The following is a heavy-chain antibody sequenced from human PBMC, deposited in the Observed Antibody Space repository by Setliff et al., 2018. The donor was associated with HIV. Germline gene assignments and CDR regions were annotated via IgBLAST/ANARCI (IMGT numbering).Heavy chain of an antibody. V-gene: IGHV4-61*01. CDR1: GDSVSRASYY. CDR2: IYYIGTT. J-gene: IGHJ6*03. D-gene: IGHD6-6*01. Sequence: PSETLSLTCTVSGDSVSRASYYWSWIRQPPGEGLEWIGDIYYIGTTKYNPSLKSRVTISVETSKNQFSLKLSCVTAADTAVYYCAREAWTSYRSSSGYYYYYMDVWGKGTTVTVSS. CDR3: AREAWTSYRSSSGYYYYYMDV.